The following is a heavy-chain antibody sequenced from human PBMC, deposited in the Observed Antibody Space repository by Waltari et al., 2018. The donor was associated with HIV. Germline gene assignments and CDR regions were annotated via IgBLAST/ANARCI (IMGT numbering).Heavy chain of an antibody. J-gene: IGHJ2*01. CDR3: ARGLDILTGHYHWFLDV. V-gene: IGHV4-61*02. CDR1: GGSLPSGDHH. CDR2: VYTSGSA. Sequence: QAQLQESGPGLVKPSQTLSLTCTVPGGSLPSGDHHWTWIRQPAGKGLEWIGRVYTSGSANYNPSLRSRVTMSLDTSKNQFSLKLTSVTAADTAVYYCARGLDILTGHYHWFLDVWGRGTLVTVSS. D-gene: IGHD3-9*01.